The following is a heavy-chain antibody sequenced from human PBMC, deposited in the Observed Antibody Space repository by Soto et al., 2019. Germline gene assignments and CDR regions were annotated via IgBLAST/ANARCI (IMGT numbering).Heavy chain of an antibody. CDR3: ARGAWGGRHYYGSSGLEGY. J-gene: IGHJ4*02. CDR2: IIPILGIA. V-gene: IGHV1-69*02. D-gene: IGHD3-22*01. CDR1: GGTFSSYT. Sequence: QVQLVQSGAEVKKPGSSVKVSCKASGGTFSSYTISWVRQAPGQGLEWMGRIIPILGIANYAQKFQGRVTITADKSTSTAYMELSSLRSEDTAVYYCARGAWGGRHYYGSSGLEGYWGQGTLVTVSS.